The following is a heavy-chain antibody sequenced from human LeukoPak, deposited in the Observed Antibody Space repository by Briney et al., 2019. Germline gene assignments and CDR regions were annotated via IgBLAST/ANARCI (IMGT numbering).Heavy chain of an antibody. Sequence: GASVKVSCKASGGTFSSYAISWVRQAPGQGLEWMGGIIPIFGTANYAQKFQGRVTITADESTSTAYMELSSLRSEDTAVYYCARDVMPGDEHSGWYRYWFDPWGQGTLVTVSS. CDR2: IIPIFGTA. CDR3: ARDVMPGDEHSGWYRYWFDP. V-gene: IGHV1-69*01. J-gene: IGHJ5*02. CDR1: GGTFSSYA. D-gene: IGHD6-19*01.